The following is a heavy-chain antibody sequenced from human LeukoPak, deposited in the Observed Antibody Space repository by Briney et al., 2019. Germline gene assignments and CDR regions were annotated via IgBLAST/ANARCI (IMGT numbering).Heavy chain of an antibody. D-gene: IGHD7-27*01. CDR2: INSDGSST. CDR1: GFTFSSYW. J-gene: IGHJ4*02. Sequence: GGSLRLSCAASGFTFSSYWMHWVRQAPGKGLVWASRINSDGSSTTYADSVKGRFTISRDNAKNTLYLQMSSLRAEDTAVYYCARGAWGSHDYWGQGTLVTVSS. V-gene: IGHV3-74*01. CDR3: ARGAWGSHDY.